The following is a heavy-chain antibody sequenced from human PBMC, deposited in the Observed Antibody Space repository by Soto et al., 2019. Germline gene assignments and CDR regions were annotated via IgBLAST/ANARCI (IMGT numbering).Heavy chain of an antibody. CDR3: ARGPSGYPPDY. V-gene: IGHV4-39*07. CDR1: GGSITSSRYY. Sequence: KTSETLSLTCTVSGGSITSSRYYWGWIRQSPGKGLEWIGSINHTGSTNYNPSLKSRVTMSVDTSKNQFSLKLTSVTAADTAVYYCARGPSGYPPDYWGQGTLVTVSS. J-gene: IGHJ4*02. CDR2: INHTGST. D-gene: IGHD3-22*01.